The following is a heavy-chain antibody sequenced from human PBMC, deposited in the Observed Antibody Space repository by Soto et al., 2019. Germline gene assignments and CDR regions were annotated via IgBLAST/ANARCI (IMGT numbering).Heavy chain of an antibody. J-gene: IGHJ6*02. CDR1: GGSISSGGYY. CDR2: IYYSGST. V-gene: IGHV4-31*03. Sequence: SETLSLTCTVSGGSISSGGYYWSWIRQHPGKGLEWIGYIYYSGSTYYNPSLKSRVTISVDTSKNQFSLKLSSVTAADTAVYYCARGSGSGSYQVSYYYGMDVWGQGTTVTVSS. D-gene: IGHD3-10*01. CDR3: ARGSGSGSYQVSYYYGMDV.